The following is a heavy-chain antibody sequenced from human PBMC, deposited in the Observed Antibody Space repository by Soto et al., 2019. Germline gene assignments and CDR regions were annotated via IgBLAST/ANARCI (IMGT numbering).Heavy chain of an antibody. Sequence: SQTLSLTCAISGDSVSSNSAAWNWIRQSPSRGLEWLGRTYYRSKWYKDYAVSVKSRITMTTDTSTSTAYMELRSLRSDDTAVYYCAREGLRLHRYYMDVWGKGTTVTVSS. D-gene: IGHD4-4*01. CDR2: TYYRSKWYK. V-gene: IGHV6-1*01. CDR3: AREGLRLHRYYMDV. CDR1: GDSVSSNSAA. J-gene: IGHJ6*03.